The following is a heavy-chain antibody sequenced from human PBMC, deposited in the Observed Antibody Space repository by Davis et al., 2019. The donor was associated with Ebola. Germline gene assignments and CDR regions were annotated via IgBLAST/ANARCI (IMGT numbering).Heavy chain of an antibody. V-gene: IGHV4-59*12. D-gene: IGHD6-19*01. J-gene: IGHJ4*02. CDR2: IYYSGST. Sequence: PSETLSLTCTVSGGSISSYYWSWIRQPPGKGLEWIGYIYYSGSTNYNPSLKSRVTISVDTSKNQFSLKLSSVTAADTAVYYCARDRGSSGWLDYWGQGTLVTVSS. CDR1: GGSISSYY. CDR3: ARDRGSSGWLDY.